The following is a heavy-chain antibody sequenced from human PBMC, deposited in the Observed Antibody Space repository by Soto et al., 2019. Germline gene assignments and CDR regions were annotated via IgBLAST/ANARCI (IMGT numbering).Heavy chain of an antibody. V-gene: IGHV4-34*01. D-gene: IGHD2-21*02. CDR1: GGSFSGYY. Sequence: QVQLQQWGAGLLKPSETLSLTCAVYGGSFSGYYWSWIRQPPGKGLEWIGEINHSGSTNYNPSLKSRVTISVDTSKNQFSLNLSSVTAADTAVYYCASRSGDWGKFDYWGQGTLVTVSS. CDR3: ASRSGDWGKFDY. CDR2: INHSGST. J-gene: IGHJ4*02.